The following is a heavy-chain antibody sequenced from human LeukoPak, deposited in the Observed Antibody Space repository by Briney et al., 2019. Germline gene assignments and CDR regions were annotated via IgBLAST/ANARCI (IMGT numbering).Heavy chain of an antibody. V-gene: IGHV1-2*02. J-gene: IGHJ5*02. D-gene: IGHD2-2*01. CDR3: ARPQDIVVVPAAPFDP. CDR1: GYTFTGYY. Sequence: ASVKVSCKASGYTFTGYYMHWVRQAPGQGLEWMGWINPSSGGTNYAQKFQGRVTMTRDTSISTAYMELSRLRSDDTAVYYCARPQDIVVVPAAPFDPWGQGTLVTVSS. CDR2: INPSSGGT.